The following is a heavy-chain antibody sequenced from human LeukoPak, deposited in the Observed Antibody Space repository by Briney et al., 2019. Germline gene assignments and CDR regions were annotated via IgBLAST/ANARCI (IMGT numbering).Heavy chain of an antibody. V-gene: IGHV4-31*03. CDR1: GDSISSGGYY. CDR2: IFHSGST. D-gene: IGHD4-17*01. Sequence: PSQTLSLTCTVSGDSISSGGYYWSWIRQHPGKGLEWIGYIFHSGSTYYNPSLKSRVTISVDTSKNQFSLKLSSVTAADTAVYYCARHDYGDEESIDYWGQGTLVTVSS. J-gene: IGHJ4*02. CDR3: ARHDYGDEESIDY.